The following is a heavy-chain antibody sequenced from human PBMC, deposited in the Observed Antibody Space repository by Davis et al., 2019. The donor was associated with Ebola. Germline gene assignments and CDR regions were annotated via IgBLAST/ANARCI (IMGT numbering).Heavy chain of an antibody. CDR2: INSDGSST. J-gene: IGHJ4*02. CDR3: ARGRGLAGRDY. CDR1: GFTFSSYW. V-gene: IGHV3-74*01. Sequence: GESLKISCAASGFTFSSYWMHWVRQAPGKGLVWVSRINSDGSSTSYADSVKGRFTISRDNAKNSLYLQMNSLRAEDTALYYCARGRGLAGRDYWGQGTLVTVSS. D-gene: IGHD6-19*01.